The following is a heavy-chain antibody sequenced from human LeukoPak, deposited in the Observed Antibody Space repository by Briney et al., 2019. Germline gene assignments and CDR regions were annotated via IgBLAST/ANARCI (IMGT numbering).Heavy chain of an antibody. V-gene: IGHV4-34*01. CDR1: GGSFSGYY. Sequence: SESLSLTCAVYGGSFSGYYWSWIRQPPGKGLEWIGEINHSGSTNYNPSLKSRVTISVDTSKNQFSLKLSSVTAADTAVYYCARGPSSPLIYAAMVIGGAFDIWGQGTMVTVSS. D-gene: IGHD5-18*01. J-gene: IGHJ3*02. CDR2: INHSGST. CDR3: ARGPSSPLIYAAMVIGGAFDI.